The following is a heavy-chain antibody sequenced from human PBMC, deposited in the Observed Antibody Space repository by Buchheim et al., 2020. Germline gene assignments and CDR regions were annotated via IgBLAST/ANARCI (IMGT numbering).Heavy chain of an antibody. Sequence: QVQLVQSGDELKKPGASVKVSCKASGYTFINYGISWVRQAPGQGLEWMGWISANNRNTNFAQKFQDRVTMTTDTSTNTAYMELRSLRSDDTAVYYCSRAPPGVPGAGLFYWGQGTL. J-gene: IGHJ4*02. CDR1: GYTFINYG. V-gene: IGHV1-18*01. CDR2: ISANNRNT. D-gene: IGHD2-2*01. CDR3: SRAPPGVPGAGLFY.